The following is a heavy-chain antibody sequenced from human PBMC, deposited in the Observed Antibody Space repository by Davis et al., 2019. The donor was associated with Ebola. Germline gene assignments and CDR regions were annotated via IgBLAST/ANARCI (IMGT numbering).Heavy chain of an antibody. CDR3: AKDRVSSVAVAGSWDV. J-gene: IGHJ4*02. CDR2: ITGDGGTT. V-gene: IGHV3-43*02. D-gene: IGHD6-19*01. CDR1: GFSFDDYA. Sequence: GGSLRLSCAASGFSFDDYAMHWVRQAPGKGLEWVSLITGDGGTTNYVDSVKGRFIISRDNSRNTLYLQINSLRLEDTAVYYCAKDRVSSVAVAGSWDVWGQGTLVTVTS.